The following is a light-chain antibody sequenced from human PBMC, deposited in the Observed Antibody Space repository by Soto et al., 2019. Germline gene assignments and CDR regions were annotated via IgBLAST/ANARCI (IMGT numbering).Light chain of an antibody. CDR3: QSYDSSLSRV. Sequence: QSVLTQPPSVYGAPGQRVTISCTGSSSNIGAGYDVHWYQQLPGTAPKLLIYGNSNRPSGVPDRFSGSKSGTSASLAITGLQAEDEADYYCQSYDSSLSRVFGGGTKLTVL. J-gene: IGLJ2*01. V-gene: IGLV1-40*01. CDR1: SSNIGAGYD. CDR2: GNS.